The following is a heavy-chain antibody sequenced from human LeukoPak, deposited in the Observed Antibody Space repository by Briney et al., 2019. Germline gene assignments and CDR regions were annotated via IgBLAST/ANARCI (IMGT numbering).Heavy chain of an antibody. CDR3: ARGHSYNWNPDY. J-gene: IGHJ4*02. CDR2: MNPNCGNT. CDR1: GYTFTSYD. Sequence: ASVKVSCKASGYTFTSYDINWVRQAPGQGLEWMGWMNPNCGNTGYAQKFQGRVTMTRNTSISTAYMELSSLRSEDTAVYYCARGHSYNWNPDYWGQGTLVTVSS. V-gene: IGHV1-8*01. D-gene: IGHD1-20*01.